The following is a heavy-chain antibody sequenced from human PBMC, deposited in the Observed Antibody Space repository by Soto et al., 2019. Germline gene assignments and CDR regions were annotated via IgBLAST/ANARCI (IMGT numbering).Heavy chain of an antibody. CDR1: VITFTNYG. CDR2: IWYDGNNK. Sequence: GGSLRLSCAAPVITFTNYGMHWVRQAPGKGLVWVAVIWYDGNNKYYADSVKGRFTISRDNSNNTLYVQMTSLRAEDTAVYYCARGLHSRFDYWGQGTLVTVSS. J-gene: IGHJ4*02. CDR3: ARGLHSRFDY. D-gene: IGHD2-21*01. V-gene: IGHV3-33*01.